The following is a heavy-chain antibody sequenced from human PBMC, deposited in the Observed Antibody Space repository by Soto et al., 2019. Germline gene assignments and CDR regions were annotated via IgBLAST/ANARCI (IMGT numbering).Heavy chain of an antibody. CDR2: LYHIGST. J-gene: IGHJ6*02. CDR3: RSSTSCYDESCVDV. D-gene: IGHD2-2*01. Sequence: ASETLSLTCAVSGYSISSGNYWAWIRQPPGRGLEWIGSLYHIGSTHYNTSLKSRVTISVDTSKNHFSLELSSVTAADTAIYYCRSSTSCYDESCVDVWGQGTMVTVSS. V-gene: IGHV4-38-2*01. CDR1: GYSISSGNY.